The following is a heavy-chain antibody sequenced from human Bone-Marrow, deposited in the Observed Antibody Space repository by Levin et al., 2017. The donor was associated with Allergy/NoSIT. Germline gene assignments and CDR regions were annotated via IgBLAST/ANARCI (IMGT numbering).Heavy chain of an antibody. J-gene: IGHJ6*02. CDR1: GFTFSSYW. D-gene: IGHD3-3*01. CDR3: ARDQAWSGLGAIRYYYGMDV. V-gene: IGHV3-74*01. CDR2: INSDGSST. Sequence: GGSLRLSCAASGFTFSSYWMHWVRQAPGKGLVWVSRINSDGSSTSYADSVKGRFTISRDNAKNTLYLQMNSLRAEDTAVYYCARDQAWSGLGAIRYYYGMDVWGQGTTVTVSS.